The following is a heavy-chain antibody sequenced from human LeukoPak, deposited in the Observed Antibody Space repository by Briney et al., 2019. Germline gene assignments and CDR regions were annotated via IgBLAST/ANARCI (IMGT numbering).Heavy chain of an antibody. V-gene: IGHV3-30*04. CDR2: ISYDGSNK. CDR3: ARDGWSIAARPSAFDI. CDR1: GFTFTSYS. J-gene: IGHJ3*02. Sequence: GGSLRLSCAPSGFTFTSYSMHRVRQAPGKGLEWVAVISYDGSNKYYADSVKGRFTISRDNSKNTLYLQINSLRAEDTAVYYCARDGWSIAARPSAFDIWGQGTMVTVSS. D-gene: IGHD6-6*01.